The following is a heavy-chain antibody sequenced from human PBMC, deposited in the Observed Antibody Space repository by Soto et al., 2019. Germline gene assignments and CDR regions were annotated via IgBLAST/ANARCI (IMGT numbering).Heavy chain of an antibody. CDR1: GGSISSSSYY. J-gene: IGHJ6*03. CDR2: IYYSGST. CDR3: ARHGKSPIWQQLADYYYYYMDV. V-gene: IGHV4-39*01. D-gene: IGHD6-13*01. Sequence: PSETLSLTCTVSGGSISSSSYYWGWIRQPPGKGLEWIGSIYYSGSTYYNPSLKSRVTISVDTSKNQFSLKLSSVTAADTAVYYCARHGKSPIWQQLADYYYYYMDVWGKGTTVTVPS.